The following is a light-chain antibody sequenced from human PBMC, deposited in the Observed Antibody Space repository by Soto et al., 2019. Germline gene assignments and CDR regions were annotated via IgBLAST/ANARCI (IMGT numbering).Light chain of an antibody. V-gene: IGKV3-15*01. CDR2: GAS. J-gene: IGKJ5*01. CDR3: QQRSNWPPCT. CDR1: QSVSSN. Sequence: VMARSPVALAVTGERRFTLAWKGSQSVSSNLAWYQQKPGQAPRLLIYGASTRATAIPARFSGSGSGTAFTPTTSRLAPEDFAVYYCQQRSNWPPCTFGQGTRLEI.